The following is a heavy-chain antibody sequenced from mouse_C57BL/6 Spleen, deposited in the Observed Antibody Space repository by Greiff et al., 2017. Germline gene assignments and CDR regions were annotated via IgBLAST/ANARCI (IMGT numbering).Heavy chain of an antibody. CDR1: GYTFTSSW. J-gene: IGHJ2*01. D-gene: IGHD2-4*01. Sequence: VQLQQPGAELVRPGSSVTLSCKASGYTFTSSWLHWVKQRPIQGLALIGNIDPSDSETHYNQKFKDKATLTVDKSSGTAYMQLSSLTSEDSAVYYCARRYYDYDVGYFDYWGQGTTLTVSS. CDR2: IDPSDSET. V-gene: IGHV1-52*01. CDR3: ARRYYDYDVGYFDY.